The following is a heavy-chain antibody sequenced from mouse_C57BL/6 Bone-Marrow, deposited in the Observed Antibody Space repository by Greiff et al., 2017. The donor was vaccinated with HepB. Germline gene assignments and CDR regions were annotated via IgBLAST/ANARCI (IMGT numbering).Heavy chain of an antibody. J-gene: IGHJ4*01. CDR1: GFSLTSYG. Sequence: VKLMESGPGLVQPSQSLSITCTVSGFSLTSYGVHWVRQSPGKGLEWLGVIWSGGSTDYNAAFISRLSISKDNSKSQVFFKMNSLQADDTAIYYCARSDYYGSSYVGYAMDYWGQGTSVTVSS. CDR2: IWSGGST. D-gene: IGHD1-1*01. V-gene: IGHV2-2*01. CDR3: ARSDYYGSSYVGYAMDY.